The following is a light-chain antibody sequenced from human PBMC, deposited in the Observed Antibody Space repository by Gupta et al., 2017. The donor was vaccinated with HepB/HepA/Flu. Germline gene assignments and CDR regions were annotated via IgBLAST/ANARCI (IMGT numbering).Light chain of an antibody. V-gene: IGKV2-40*01. CDR1: HSLLDSDDGNTS. J-gene: IGKJ1*01. CDR2: TLS. Sequence: DIVMTQTPLHLPVTPGEPAYIPFRSNHSLLDSDDGNTSLDWYLQKPGQSPQLLIYTLSSRASGVPYRFSGSGSGTDFTLNISRVEAEDFGVYYCMQCIEFPWTFGQGTKVEIK. CDR3: MQCIEFPWT.